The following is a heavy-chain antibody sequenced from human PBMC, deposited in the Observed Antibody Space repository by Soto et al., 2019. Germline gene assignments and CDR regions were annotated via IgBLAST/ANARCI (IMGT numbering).Heavy chain of an antibody. CDR2: IDESGDS. CDR3: AREGGYVDY. V-gene: IGHV4-39*02. D-gene: IGHD1-1*01. Sequence: SETLSLTCTVSSGSIRSSSHYWGWTRQSPGTGLEWIGSIDESGDSYYNPSLKSRVTIFVDTSKNQFSLKLISVTGADSAIYYCAREGGYVDYWGQGTLVTVTS. CDR1: SGSIRSSSHY. J-gene: IGHJ4*02.